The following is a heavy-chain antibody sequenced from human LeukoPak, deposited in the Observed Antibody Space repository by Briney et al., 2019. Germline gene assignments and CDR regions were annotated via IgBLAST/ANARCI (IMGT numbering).Heavy chain of an antibody. CDR3: ARMTRSGWYAAGYYFDY. CDR1: GGSFSGYY. J-gene: IGHJ4*02. CDR2: INHSGST. D-gene: IGHD6-19*01. Sequence: SETLSLTCAVYGGSFSGYYWSWIRQPPGKGLEWIGEINHSGSTNYNPSLKSRVTISVDTSKNQFSLKMSSVTAADTAVYYCARMTRSGWYAAGYYFDYWGQGTLVTVSS. V-gene: IGHV4-34*01.